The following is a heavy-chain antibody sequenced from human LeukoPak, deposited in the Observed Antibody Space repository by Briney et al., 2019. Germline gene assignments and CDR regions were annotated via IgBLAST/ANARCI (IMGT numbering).Heavy chain of an antibody. CDR2: IRYDGSNK. CDR3: AKGYFGVVAD. D-gene: IGHD3-3*01. J-gene: IGHJ4*02. CDR1: GFTFSSYG. V-gene: IGHV3-30*02. Sequence: PGGSLRLSCAAYGFTFSSYGMHWVRQAPGKGLEWVAFIRYDGSNKYYADSVKGRFTISRDNFKNTLYPQMNSLRAEDTAVYYCAKGYFGVVADWGQGTLVTVSS.